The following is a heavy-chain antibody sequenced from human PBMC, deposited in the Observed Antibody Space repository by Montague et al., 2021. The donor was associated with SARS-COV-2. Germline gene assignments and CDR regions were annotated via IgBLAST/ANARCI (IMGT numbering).Heavy chain of an antibody. CDR3: ARGGTIFGVVTFPFDY. CDR1: GGSISSGGYY. D-gene: IGHD3-3*01. V-gene: IGHV4-31*03. Sequence: TLSLTCTVSGGSISSGGYYWSWIRQHPGKGLEWIGYIYYSGSTYYNPSLKSRVTISVDTSKNQFSLKLSSVTAADTAVYYCARGGTIFGVVTFPFDYWGQGTLVNVSS. J-gene: IGHJ4*02. CDR2: IYYSGST.